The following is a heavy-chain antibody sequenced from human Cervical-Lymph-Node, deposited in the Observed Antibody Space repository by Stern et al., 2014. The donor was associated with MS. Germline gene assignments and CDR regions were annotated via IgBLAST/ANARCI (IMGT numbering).Heavy chain of an antibody. CDR1: GGTFSSYA. V-gene: IGHV1-69*04. Sequence: QVQLVQSGAEVKKPGSSVKVSCKASGGTFSSYAINWVRQAPGQGLEWMGRILPILGVANSAQKFKGRVTITADKSTSTVYMELSSLRSEDTAVYYCARETTMMVVVRGCFDPWGQGTLVTVSS. D-gene: IGHD3-22*01. J-gene: IGHJ5*02. CDR2: ILPILGVA. CDR3: ARETTMMVVVRGCFDP.